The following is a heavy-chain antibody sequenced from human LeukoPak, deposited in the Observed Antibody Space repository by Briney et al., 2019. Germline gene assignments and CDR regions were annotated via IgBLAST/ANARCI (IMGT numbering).Heavy chain of an antibody. J-gene: IGHJ6*03. CDR1: GFTFSSYA. Sequence: PGGSLRLSCVASGFTFSSYAVTWVRQAPGKGLEWVSSISGSGGRTDYADSVKGRFTISRDNSKNTLYLQMNSLGADGTAVYYCAKGRGHCIDGVCHNYYYMDVWGKGTTVTVS. V-gene: IGHV3-23*01. CDR2: ISGSGGRT. D-gene: IGHD2-8*01. CDR3: AKGRGHCIDGVCHNYYYMDV.